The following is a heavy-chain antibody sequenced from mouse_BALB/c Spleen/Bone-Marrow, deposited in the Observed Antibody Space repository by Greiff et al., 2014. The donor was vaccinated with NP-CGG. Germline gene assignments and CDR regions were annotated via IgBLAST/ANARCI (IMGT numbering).Heavy chain of an antibody. CDR2: INPNNGGT. CDR1: GYTFTEYT. V-gene: IGHV1-22*01. J-gene: IGHJ4*01. D-gene: IGHD2-5*01. Sequence: EVQLQQSGPELVKPGASVKISCKTSGYTFTEYTMHWVRQSHGKSLEWMGGINPNNGGTSYNQKFKGKATLTVDKSSSTAYMELRSLTSEDSAVFYCARSNYFYAMDYWGQGTSVTVSS. CDR3: ARSNYFYAMDY.